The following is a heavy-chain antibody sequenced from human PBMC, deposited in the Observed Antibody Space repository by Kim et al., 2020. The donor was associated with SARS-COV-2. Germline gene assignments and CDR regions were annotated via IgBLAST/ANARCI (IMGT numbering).Heavy chain of an antibody. Sequence: GGSLRLSCAASGFTVSSNYMSWVRQAPGKGLEWVSVIYSGGSTYYADSVKGRFTISRDNSKNTLYLQMNSLRAEDTAVYYCARDLLDSGYDVYYYYGMDVWGQGTTVTVSS. J-gene: IGHJ6*02. V-gene: IGHV3-53*01. CDR2: IYSGGST. CDR3: ARDLLDSGYDVYYYYGMDV. D-gene: IGHD5-12*01. CDR1: GFTVSSNY.